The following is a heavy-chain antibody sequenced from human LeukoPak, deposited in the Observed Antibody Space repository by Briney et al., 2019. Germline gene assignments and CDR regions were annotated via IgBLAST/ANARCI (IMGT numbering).Heavy chain of an antibody. CDR2: MNPNSGNT. D-gene: IGHD3-22*01. V-gene: IGHV1-8*01. CDR3: ARVTYYYDSSGYYALGYYYYYDMDV. J-gene: IGHJ6*02. Sequence: GASVKVSCKASGYTFTSYDINWVRQATGQGLEWMGWMNPNSGNTGYAQKFQGRVTMTRNTSISTAYMELSSLRSEDTAVYYCARVTYYYDSSGYYALGYYYYYDMDVWGQGTTVTVSS. CDR1: GYTFTSYD.